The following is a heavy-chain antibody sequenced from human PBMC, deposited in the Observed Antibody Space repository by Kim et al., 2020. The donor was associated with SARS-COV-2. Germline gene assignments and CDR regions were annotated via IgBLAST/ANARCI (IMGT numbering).Heavy chain of an antibody. CDR1: GFTFSSYG. CDR2: ISYDGSNK. V-gene: IGHV3-30*18. D-gene: IGHD3-22*01. CDR3: AKGSGWYYYDSSGYPGPLFDP. Sequence: GGSLRLSCAASGFTFSSYGMHWVRQAPGKGLEWVAVISYDGSNKYYADSVKGRFTISRDNSKNTLYLQMNSLRAEDTAEYYCAKGSGWYYYDSSGYPGPLFDPWGQGTLVTVSS. J-gene: IGHJ5*02.